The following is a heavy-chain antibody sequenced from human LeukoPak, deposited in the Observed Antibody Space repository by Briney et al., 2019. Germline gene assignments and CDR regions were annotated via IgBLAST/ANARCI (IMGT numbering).Heavy chain of an antibody. Sequence: ASVKVSCKASGYTFTSYDINWVRQAPGQGLEWMGWMNPNSANTGYAQKFQGRVTMTRNTSISTAYMELRSLRSEDTALYYCAKAGYSGSYLGWFAPWGQGTLVTVSS. V-gene: IGHV1-8*01. CDR1: GYTFTSYD. D-gene: IGHD1-26*01. CDR2: MNPNSANT. CDR3: AKAGYSGSYLGWFAP. J-gene: IGHJ5*02.